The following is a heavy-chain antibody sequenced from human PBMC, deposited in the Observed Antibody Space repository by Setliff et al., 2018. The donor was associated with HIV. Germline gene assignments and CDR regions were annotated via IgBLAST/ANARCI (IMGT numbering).Heavy chain of an antibody. J-gene: IGHJ4*02. CDR3: AKGYNADWYFFDY. CDR2: ISGSGANI. D-gene: IGHD1-20*01. Sequence: GGSLRLSCAASGFTFSSYGMSWVRQAPGKGLEWVSSISGSGANIYYADSVKGRFTISRDNSKNTLYLQMNSLSAEDTAVYYCAKGYNADWYFFDYWGQGTLVTVSS. CDR1: GFTFSSYG. V-gene: IGHV3-23*01.